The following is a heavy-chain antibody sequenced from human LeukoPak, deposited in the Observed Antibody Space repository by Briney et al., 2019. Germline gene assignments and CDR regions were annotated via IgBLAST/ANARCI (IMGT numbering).Heavy chain of an antibody. D-gene: IGHD5-24*01. V-gene: IGHV4-39*01. CDR2: IYYSGST. CDR1: GGSISSSSYY. CDR3: ARQGRDSDY. Sequence: SETLSLTCTVSGGSISSSSYYWGWIRQPPGKGLEWIGSIYYSGSTYYNPSLKGRVTISVDTSKNQFSLKLSSVTAADTAVYYCARQGRDSDYWGQGTLVTVSS. J-gene: IGHJ4*02.